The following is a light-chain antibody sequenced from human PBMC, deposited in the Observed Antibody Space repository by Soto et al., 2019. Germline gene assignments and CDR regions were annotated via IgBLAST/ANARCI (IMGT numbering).Light chain of an antibody. CDR3: QQRSIWPPVT. V-gene: IGKV1-39*01. CDR2: AAS. J-gene: IGKJ5*01. Sequence: DIQLTQSPSSLSASVGDRLAITCRASQSISTYLNWYQQKPGKAPKLLIFAASTLQNEVPSRFSGSGSGTEFALTISSLEPEDSAVYYCQQRSIWPPVTFGHGTRLEIK. CDR1: QSISTY.